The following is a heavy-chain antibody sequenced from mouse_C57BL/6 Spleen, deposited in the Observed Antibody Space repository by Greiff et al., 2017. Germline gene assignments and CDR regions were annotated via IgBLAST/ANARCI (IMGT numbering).Heavy chain of an antibody. J-gene: IGHJ4*01. CDR3: ARDNDYGGNYYAMDY. CDR1: GFTFSDYY. CDR2: INYDGSST. D-gene: IGHD2-4*01. V-gene: IGHV5-16*01. Sequence: EVQRVESEGGLVQPGSSMKLSCTASGFTFSDYYMAWVRQVPEKGLEWVANINYDGSSTYYLDSLKSRFIISRDNAKNILYLQMSSLKSEDTATYYCARDNDYGGNYYAMDYWGQGTSVTVSS.